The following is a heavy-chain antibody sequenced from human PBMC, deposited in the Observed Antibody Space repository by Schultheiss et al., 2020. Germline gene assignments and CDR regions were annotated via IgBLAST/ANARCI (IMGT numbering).Heavy chain of an antibody. CDR2: IYYSGST. CDR3: ARGPNYDFWSGYYTS. Sequence: SETLSLTCTVSGGSVSSGSYYWSWIRQPPGKGLEWIGYIYYSGSTNYNPSLKSRVTISVDTSKNQFSLKLSSVTAADTAVYYCARGPNYDFWSGYYTSWGQGTLVTVSS. D-gene: IGHD3-3*01. J-gene: IGHJ5*02. CDR1: GGSVSSGSYY. V-gene: IGHV4-61*01.